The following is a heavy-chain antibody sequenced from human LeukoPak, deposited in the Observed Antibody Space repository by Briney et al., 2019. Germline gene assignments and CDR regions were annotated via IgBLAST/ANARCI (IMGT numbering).Heavy chain of an antibody. CDR3: AKGRIQLWF. D-gene: IGHD5-18*01. V-gene: IGHV3-23*01. Sequence: GGSLKLSCAASGFTFSGSAMHWVRQASGRGLEWVSSIGGGSNTYYADSVKGRFTVSRDNSKNTLYLQMNGLRDEDTAVYYCAKGRIQLWFRGQGTLVTVSS. CDR2: IGGGSNT. J-gene: IGHJ4*02. CDR1: GFTFSGSA.